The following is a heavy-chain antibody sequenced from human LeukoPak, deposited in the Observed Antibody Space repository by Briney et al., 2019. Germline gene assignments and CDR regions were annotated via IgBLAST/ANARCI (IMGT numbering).Heavy chain of an antibody. CDR2: ISTSDTTI. D-gene: IGHD6-13*01. CDR3: ARGGGSSWCLDC. CDR1: GFTFSSYG. J-gene: IGHJ4*02. Sequence: PGRSLRLSCAASGFTFSSYGMHWVRQAPGEGLEWVSYISTSDTTIYYADSVKGRFTISRDNAKNSLYLQMNSLRVEDTAVYYCARGGGSSWCLDCWGQGTLVTVSS. V-gene: IGHV3-48*04.